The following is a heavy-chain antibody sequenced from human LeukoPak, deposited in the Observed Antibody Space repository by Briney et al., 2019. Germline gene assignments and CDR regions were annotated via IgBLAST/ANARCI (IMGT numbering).Heavy chain of an antibody. CDR1: GYPFTGHY. V-gene: IGHV1-2*02. Sequence: GASVKVSCKASGYPFTGHYLHWVRQAPGQGLEWMGWINPNSGDTHREQKFQGSVTMTRDTSISTAYMELSSLRSDDTAIYYCARAQYGGYGRRIWFDPWGQGTLVTVSS. D-gene: IGHD5-12*01. CDR3: ARAQYGGYGRRIWFDP. J-gene: IGHJ5*02. CDR2: INPNSGDT.